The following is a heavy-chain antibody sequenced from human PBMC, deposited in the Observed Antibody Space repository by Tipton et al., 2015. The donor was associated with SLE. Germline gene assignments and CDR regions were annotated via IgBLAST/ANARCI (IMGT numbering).Heavy chain of an antibody. CDR1: QFTFANYW. CDR2: INDDGTTP. J-gene: IGHJ4*02. V-gene: IGHV3-43*02. Sequence: SLRLSCVGSQFTFANYWMHWVRQVPGKGLLWVARINDDGTTPDYADSVKGRFTISRDNSKNSLYLQMNSLRTEDTALYYCAKGTFTLFDYWGQGTLVTVSS. CDR3: AKGTFTLFDY.